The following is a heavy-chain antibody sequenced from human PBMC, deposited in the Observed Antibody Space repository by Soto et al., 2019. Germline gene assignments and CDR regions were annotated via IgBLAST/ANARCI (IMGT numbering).Heavy chain of an antibody. Sequence: ASVKVSCKASGYSFPTDLITWVRQAPGQGLEWMGCISPSNGNTNYAQNFQGRVTLTVDRSTTTTYMELRSLRSDDTAVYYCARELNTDPTAYYSFAYWGQGTLVTVSS. CDR1: GYSFPTDL. CDR2: ISPSNGNT. V-gene: IGHV1-18*04. D-gene: IGHD3-9*01. J-gene: IGHJ4*02. CDR3: ARELNTDPTAYYSFAY.